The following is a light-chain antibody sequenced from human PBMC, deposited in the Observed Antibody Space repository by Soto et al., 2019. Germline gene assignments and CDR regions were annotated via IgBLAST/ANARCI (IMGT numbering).Light chain of an antibody. CDR3: SSYTPTAIYV. Sequence: QSALTQPASVSGSPGHSITISCTGTSSDVGGYNHVSWYQQHPDKAPKLMIFHVSNRPSGVSNRFSGSKSGDTASLTISGLQAEDEADYSCSSYTPTAIYVFGTGTKVPVL. V-gene: IGLV2-14*03. CDR2: HVS. J-gene: IGLJ1*01. CDR1: SSDVGGYNH.